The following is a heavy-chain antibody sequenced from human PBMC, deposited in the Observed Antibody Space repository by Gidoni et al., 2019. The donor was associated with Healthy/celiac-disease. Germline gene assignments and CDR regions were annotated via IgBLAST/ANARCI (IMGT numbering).Heavy chain of an antibody. CDR3: AREGRDCSGGSCYPFSDY. V-gene: IGHV3-33*08. CDR2: IWYDGSNK. D-gene: IGHD2-15*01. J-gene: IGHJ4*02. Sequence: QVQLVESGGGVVQPGRSLRLSCAASGFTFSSYGMHWVRQAPGKGLEWVAVIWYDGSNKYYADSVKGRFTISRDKSKNTLYLQMNSLRAEDTAVYYCAREGRDCSGGSCYPFSDYWGQGTLVTVSS. CDR1: GFTFSSYG.